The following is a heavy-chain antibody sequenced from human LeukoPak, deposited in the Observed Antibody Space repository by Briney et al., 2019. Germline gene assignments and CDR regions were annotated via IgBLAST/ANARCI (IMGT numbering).Heavy chain of an antibody. CDR1: GYTFTSYA. V-gene: IGHV1-3*01. CDR2: INAGNGNT. CDR3: ARGPSPNYDILTGSPNGMDV. Sequence: ASVKVSCKASGYTFTSYAMHWVRQAPGQRLEWMGWINAGNGNTKYSQKFQGRVTITRDTSASTAYMELSSLRSEDTAVYYCARGPSPNYDILTGSPNGMDVWGQGTTVTVSS. D-gene: IGHD3-9*01. J-gene: IGHJ6*02.